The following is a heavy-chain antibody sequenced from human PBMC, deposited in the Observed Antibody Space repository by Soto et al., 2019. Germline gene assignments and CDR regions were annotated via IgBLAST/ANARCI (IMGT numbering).Heavy chain of an antibody. J-gene: IGHJ4*02. CDR1: GGSITSEGYY. V-gene: IGHV4-31*03. CDR3: ARSRIWEQHFDS. Sequence: SETLSLTCTVSGGSITSEGYYWSWIRQLPGKGLEWIGYIYYSGSIFYNPFLKSRASISAHSSKKQFSLKLSSVTAADTAVYYSARSRIWEQHFDSWGRGTLV. D-gene: IGHD1-26*01. CDR2: IYYSGSI.